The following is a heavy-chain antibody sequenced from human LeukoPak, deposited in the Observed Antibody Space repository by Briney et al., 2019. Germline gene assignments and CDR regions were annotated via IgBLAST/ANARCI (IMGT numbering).Heavy chain of an antibody. Sequence: GRSLRLSCAASGFTFSSYAMHWVRQAPGKGLEWVAVISYDGSNKYYADSVKGRFTISRDNSKNTLYLQMNSLRAEDTAVYYCARDHGGYCSGTSCLPDYWGQGTLVTVSS. CDR3: ARDHGGYCSGTSCLPDY. D-gene: IGHD2-2*01. CDR1: GFTFSSYA. CDR2: ISYDGSNK. V-gene: IGHV3-30-3*01. J-gene: IGHJ4*02.